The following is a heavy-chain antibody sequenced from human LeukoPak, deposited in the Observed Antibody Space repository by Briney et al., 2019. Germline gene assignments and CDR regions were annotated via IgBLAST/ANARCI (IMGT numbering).Heavy chain of an antibody. CDR2: IYYSGST. V-gene: IGHV4-59*01. Sequence: SETLSLTCTVSGGSIGSYYWSWIRQPPGKGLEWIGYIYYSGSTNYNPSLKSRVTISVDTSKNQFSLKLSSVTAADTAVYYCARLDVRYYFDYWGQGTLVTVSS. CDR1: GGSIGSYY. D-gene: IGHD3-10*02. J-gene: IGHJ4*02. CDR3: ARLDVRYYFDY.